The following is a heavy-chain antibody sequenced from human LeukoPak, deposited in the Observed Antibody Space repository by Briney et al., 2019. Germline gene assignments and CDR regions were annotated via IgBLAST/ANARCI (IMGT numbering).Heavy chain of an antibody. J-gene: IGHJ4*02. CDR1: GFTFSSYA. Sequence: GGSLRLSCAASGFTFSSYAMHWVRQAPGKGLEWVAVISYDGSNKYYADSVKGRFTISRDNSKNTLYLQMNSLRVEDTAVYFCAARKVRGVWFYLDYWGQGTLVTVSS. D-gene: IGHD3-10*01. CDR3: AARKVRGVWFYLDY. CDR2: ISYDGSNK. V-gene: IGHV3-30-3*01.